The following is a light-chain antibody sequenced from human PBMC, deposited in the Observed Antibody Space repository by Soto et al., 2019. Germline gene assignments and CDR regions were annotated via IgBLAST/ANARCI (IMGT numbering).Light chain of an antibody. CDR1: SSDVGSYNR. Sequence: QSVLTHPPSVSGSPGQSVTISCTGTSSDVGSYNRVSWYQQSPGTAPKLMIYEVTNRPSGVPDRFSGSKSGNTASLTISGLQAEDEADYYCSSYTSSSTYVFGTGTKVTVL. V-gene: IGLV2-18*02. CDR2: EVT. CDR3: SSYTSSSTYV. J-gene: IGLJ1*01.